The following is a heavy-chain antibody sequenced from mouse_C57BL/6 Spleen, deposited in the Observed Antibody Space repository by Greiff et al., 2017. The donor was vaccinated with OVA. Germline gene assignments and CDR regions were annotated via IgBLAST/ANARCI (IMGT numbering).Heavy chain of an antibody. CDR3: ARESSWFAY. CDR1: GYTFTSYW. V-gene: IGHV1-55*01. J-gene: IGHJ3*01. Sequence: QVQLQQSGAELARPGASVKLSCKASGYTFTSYWITWVKQRPGQGLEWIGDIYPGSGSTNYNEKFKSKATLTVDTSSSTAYMQLSSLTSEDSAVYYCARESSWFAYWGQGTLVTVSA. D-gene: IGHD1-1*01. CDR2: IYPGSGST.